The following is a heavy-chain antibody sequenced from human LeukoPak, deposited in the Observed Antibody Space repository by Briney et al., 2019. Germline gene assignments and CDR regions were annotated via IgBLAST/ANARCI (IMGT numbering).Heavy chain of an antibody. V-gene: IGHV1-46*01. J-gene: IGHJ4*02. CDR1: GYTFTSNY. CDR3: ARDRAPTTRGIDY. CDR2: ISPSGGST. Sequence: ASVKVSCKAFGYTFTSNYMHWVRQAPGQGPEWMGVISPSGGSTTYAQKLQGRVTMTTDTSTSTAYMELRSLRSDDTAIYYCARDRAPTTRGIDYWGQGTLVTVSS. D-gene: IGHD4-17*01.